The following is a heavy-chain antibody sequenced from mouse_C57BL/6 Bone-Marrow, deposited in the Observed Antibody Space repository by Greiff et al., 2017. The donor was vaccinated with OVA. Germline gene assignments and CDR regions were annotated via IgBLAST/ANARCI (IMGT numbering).Heavy chain of an antibody. J-gene: IGHJ1*03. CDR1: GYTFTSYG. CDR2: IYPRSGNT. D-gene: IGHD4-1*01. Sequence: VQLQQSGAELARPGASVKLSCKASGYTFTSYGISWVKQRTGQGLEWIGEIYPRSGNTYYNEKFKGKATLTADKSSSTAYMELRSLTSEDSAVYFCARKNWGYWYFDVWGTGTTVTVSS. V-gene: IGHV1-81*01. CDR3: ARKNWGYWYFDV.